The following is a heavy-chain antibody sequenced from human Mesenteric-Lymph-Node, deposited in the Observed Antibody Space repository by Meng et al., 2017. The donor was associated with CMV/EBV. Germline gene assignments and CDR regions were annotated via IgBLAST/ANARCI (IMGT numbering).Heavy chain of an antibody. CDR1: GYTFTSYD. V-gene: IGHV1-8*01. Sequence: ASAKVSCKASGYTFTSYDINWVRRATGQGLEWMGWMNPNSGNAGYAQKFQGRVTMTRNTSISTAYMELSSLRSEDTAVYYCARAPTVIAAAGDYWGQGTLVTVSS. CDR3: ARAPTVIAAAGDY. CDR2: MNPNSGNA. D-gene: IGHD6-13*01. J-gene: IGHJ4*02.